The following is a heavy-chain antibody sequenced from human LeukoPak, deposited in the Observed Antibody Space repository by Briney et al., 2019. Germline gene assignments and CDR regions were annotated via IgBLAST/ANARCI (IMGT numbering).Heavy chain of an antibody. D-gene: IGHD3-22*01. CDR2: IYSGGST. Sequence: GGSLRLSCAASGFTVSSNYRSWVRQAPGKGLEWGSVIYSGGSTYYSDSVKGRFTLSRHNSKNTLYLQMNSLRAEDTAIYYCARTPYYYDSSGYYRAHYYYYYGMDVWGQGTTVTVSS. J-gene: IGHJ6*02. V-gene: IGHV3-53*01. CDR1: GFTVSSNY. CDR3: ARTPYYYDSSGYYRAHYYYYYGMDV.